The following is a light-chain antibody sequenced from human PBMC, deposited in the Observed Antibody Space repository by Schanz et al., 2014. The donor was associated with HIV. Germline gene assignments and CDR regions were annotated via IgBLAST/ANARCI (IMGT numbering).Light chain of an antibody. J-gene: IGKJ1*01. CDR2: WAS. Sequence: DIVMTQSPDSLAVSLGERATIHCKSSQSVFYTSNNKNYLAWYQQKPGQPPKLLVYWASTRQSGVPERFSGSGSGTDFTLTISRLEPEDVAVYYCQQFYGSRGTFGQGTKVEIK. V-gene: IGKV4-1*01. CDR3: QQFYGSRGT. CDR1: QSVFYTSNNKNY.